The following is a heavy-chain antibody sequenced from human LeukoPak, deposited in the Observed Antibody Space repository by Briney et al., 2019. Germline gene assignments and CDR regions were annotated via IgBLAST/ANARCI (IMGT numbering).Heavy chain of an antibody. D-gene: IGHD3/OR15-3a*01. V-gene: IGHV3-48*02. CDR1: GFTFSTYN. CDR2: ISSSSSVI. J-gene: IGHJ4*02. CDR3: TRDLRSNY. Sequence: PGGSLRLSCTASGFTFSTYNMNWVRQAPGKGLEWVSYISSSSSVIYCAASVRGRFTISRDNAKNSLSLQMNSLRDEDSAVYYCTRDLRSNYWGQGTLVTVAS.